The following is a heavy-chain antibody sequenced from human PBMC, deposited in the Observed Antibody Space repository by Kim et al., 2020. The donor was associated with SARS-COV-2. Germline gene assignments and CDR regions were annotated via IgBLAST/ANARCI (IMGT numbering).Heavy chain of an antibody. CDR3: AREGGLLWFGELSPVKYGMDV. CDR1: GFTFSSYW. V-gene: IGHV3-7*03. J-gene: IGHJ6*02. D-gene: IGHD3-10*01. Sequence: GGSLRLSCAASGFTFSSYWMSWVRQAPGKGLEWVANIKQDGSEKYYVDSVKGRFTISRDNAKNSLYLQMNSLRAEDTAVYYCAREGGLLWFGELSPVKYGMDVWGQGTTVTVSS. CDR2: IKQDGSEK.